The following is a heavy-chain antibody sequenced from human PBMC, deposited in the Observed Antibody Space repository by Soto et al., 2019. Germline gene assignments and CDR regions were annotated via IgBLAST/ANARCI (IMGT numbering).Heavy chain of an antibody. CDR1: GGSISGGGYC. V-gene: IGHV4-61*08. J-gene: IGHJ5*02. CDR3: ARVQILEWFPGWFDP. CDR2: IYYSGST. D-gene: IGHD3-3*01. Sequence: SETLSLTCTVSGGSISGGGYCWSWIRQPPGKGLEWIGYIYYSGSTNYNPSLKSRVTISVDTSKNQFSLKLSSVTAADTAVYYCARVQILEWFPGWFDPWGQGTLVTVSS.